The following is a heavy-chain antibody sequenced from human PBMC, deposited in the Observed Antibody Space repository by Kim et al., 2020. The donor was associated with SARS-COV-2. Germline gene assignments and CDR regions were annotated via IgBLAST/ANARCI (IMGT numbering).Heavy chain of an antibody. V-gene: IGHV4-59*08. J-gene: IGHJ6*02. Sequence: SETLSLTCTISGGSISGYHWSWIRQPPGKGLEWIGSIHYSGSTNYNPSLKSRVTISLDTTKNQFSLKLSSVTAAETAVYYCARHRGMDVCGQGTTVTVSS. CDR2: IHYSGST. CDR1: GGSISGYH. CDR3: ARHRGMDV.